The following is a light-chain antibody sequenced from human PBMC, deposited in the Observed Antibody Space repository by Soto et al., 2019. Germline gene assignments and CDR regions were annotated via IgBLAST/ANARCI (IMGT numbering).Light chain of an antibody. CDR3: LQYNTYAWT. J-gene: IGKJ1*01. CDR1: QSISSW. Sequence: DIQMTQSPSTLSASVGDRVTITCRASQSISSWLAWYQQKPGKAPKLLIYDASSLQSGVQSRFSGSGSGTEFTLTIRSLQPDDFATYYCLQYNTYAWTFGQGTKVDIK. V-gene: IGKV1-5*01. CDR2: DAS.